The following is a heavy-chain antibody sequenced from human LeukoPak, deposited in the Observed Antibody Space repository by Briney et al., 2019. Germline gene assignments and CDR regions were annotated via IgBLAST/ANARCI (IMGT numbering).Heavy chain of an antibody. D-gene: IGHD6-19*01. CDR2: IWYDGSNK. J-gene: IGHJ4*02. CDR3: ARDRAGYSSGWYQGPFDY. V-gene: IGHV3-33*08. Sequence: GGSLRLSCADSGFTFSSYWMSWVRQAPGKGLEWVAVIWYDGSNKYYADSVKGRFTISRDNSKNTLYLQMNSLRAEDTVVYYCARDRAGYSSGWYQGPFDYWGQGTLVTVSS. CDR1: GFTFSSYW.